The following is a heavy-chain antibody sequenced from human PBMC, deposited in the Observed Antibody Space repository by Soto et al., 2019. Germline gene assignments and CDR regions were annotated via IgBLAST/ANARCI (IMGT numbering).Heavy chain of an antibody. J-gene: IGHJ4*02. CDR3: ARVSRYYYGSGSKYYFDY. CDR1: GGSISSYY. V-gene: IGHV4-59*01. CDR2: IYYSGST. Sequence: SETLSLTCTVSGGSISSYYWSWIRQPPGKGLEWIGYIYYSGSTNYNPSLKSRVTISVDTSKNQFSLKLSSVTAADTAVYYCARVSRYYYGSGSKYYFDYWGQGTLVTVSS. D-gene: IGHD3-10*01.